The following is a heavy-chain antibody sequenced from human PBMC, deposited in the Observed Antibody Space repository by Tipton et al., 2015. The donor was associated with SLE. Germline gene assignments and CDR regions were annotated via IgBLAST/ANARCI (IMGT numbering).Heavy chain of an antibody. CDR3: ARGLSSSWYSNWFDP. Sequence: GLVKPSQTLSVTCAISGDSVSRNSAAWNWIRQSPSRGLEWLGRTYYRSKWYNDYAVSVKSRITINADTSKNQFSLQLNSVTPEDTAVYYCARGLSSSWYSNWFDPWGQGTLVTVSS. CDR2: TYYRSKWYN. V-gene: IGHV6-1*01. J-gene: IGHJ5*02. D-gene: IGHD6-13*01. CDR1: GDSVSRNSAA.